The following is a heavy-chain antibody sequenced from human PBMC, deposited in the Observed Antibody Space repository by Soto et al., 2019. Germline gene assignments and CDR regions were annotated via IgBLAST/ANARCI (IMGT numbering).Heavy chain of an antibody. CDR3: ARCPRVVPAAIYYYYGMDV. CDR1: GFTFSSYA. D-gene: IGHD2-2*01. J-gene: IGHJ6*02. CDR2: ISYDGSNK. Sequence: QVQLVESGGGVVQPGRSLRLSCAASGFTFSSYAMHWVRQAPGKGLEWVAVISYDGSNKYYADSVKGRFTISRDNSKNTLYLQMNSLRAADTAVYYCARCPRVVPAAIYYYYGMDVWGQGTTVTVSS. V-gene: IGHV3-30-3*01.